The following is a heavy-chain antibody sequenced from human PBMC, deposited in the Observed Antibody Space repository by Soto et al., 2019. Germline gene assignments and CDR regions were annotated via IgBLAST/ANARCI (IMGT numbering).Heavy chain of an antibody. V-gene: IGHV3-30-3*01. D-gene: IGHD4-17*01. CDR2: ISYDGSNK. CDR1: GFTFSSYA. J-gene: IGHJ4*01. CDR3: AREGQLGNYGVYYFDY. Sequence: QVQLVESGGGVVQPGRSLRLSCAASGFTFSSYAMHWVRQAPGKGLEWVAVISYDGSNKYYADSVKGRFTISRDNSKNTLYLQMNSLRAEDTAVYYCAREGQLGNYGVYYFDYWGHGTLVTVSS.